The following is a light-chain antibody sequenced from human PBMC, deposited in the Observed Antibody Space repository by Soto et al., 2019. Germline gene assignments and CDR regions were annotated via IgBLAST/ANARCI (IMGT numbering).Light chain of an antibody. V-gene: IGKV3-15*01. J-gene: IGKJ1*01. CDR3: QQYNSYWT. CDR2: DAS. Sequence: EIVMTQSPATLSVSPGERATLSCRASQSVSSNLAWYQQKPGQAPRLLIYDASTRATGIPARFSGSGSGTEFTLTISCLQPDDFATYYCQQYNSYWTFGQGTKVDIK. CDR1: QSVSSN.